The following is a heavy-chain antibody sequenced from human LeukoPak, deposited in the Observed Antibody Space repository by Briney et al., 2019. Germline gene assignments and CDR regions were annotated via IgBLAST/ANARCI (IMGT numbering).Heavy chain of an antibody. CDR3: TRDAGVGTGWDAFDI. D-gene: IGHD5-18*01. CDR1: GFTFSRHW. Sequence: GGSLRLSCAASGFTFSRHWMSWVRQAPGKGLEWVANIKQDGSEKYYVDSVKGRFTISRDNAKNSLYLQMNSLRAEDTAVYYCTRDAGVGTGWDAFDIWGQGTMVTVSS. CDR2: IKQDGSEK. J-gene: IGHJ3*02. V-gene: IGHV3-7*01.